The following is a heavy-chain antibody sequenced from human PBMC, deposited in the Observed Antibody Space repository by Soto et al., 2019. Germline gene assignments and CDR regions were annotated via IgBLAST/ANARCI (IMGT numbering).Heavy chain of an antibody. Sequence: PGESLKISCKGSGYSFTSYWISWVRQMPGKGLEWMGRIDPSDSYTNYSPSFQGHVTISADKSISTAYLQWSSLKASDTAMYYCATRGPYSSAGRCSLPNWFDTWGQGTLVTVSS. J-gene: IGHJ5*02. CDR1: GYSFTSYW. CDR3: ATRGPYSSAGRCSLPNWFDT. CDR2: IDPSDSYT. V-gene: IGHV5-10-1*01. D-gene: IGHD2-15*01.